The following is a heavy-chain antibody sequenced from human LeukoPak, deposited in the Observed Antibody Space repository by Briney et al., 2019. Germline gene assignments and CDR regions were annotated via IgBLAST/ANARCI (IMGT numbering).Heavy chain of an antibody. J-gene: IGHJ6*02. CDR1: GFTFSSYW. D-gene: IGHD5-18*01. Sequence: GVSLRLSCAASGFTFSSYWMSWVRQAPGKGLEWVANIKQDGSEKYYVDSVKGRFTISRDNTKNSLYLQMNSLRAEDTAVYYCARDYGDSYGYPYYYYYYGMDVWGQGTTVTVSS. CDR2: IKQDGSEK. CDR3: ARDYGDSYGYPYYYYYYGMDV. V-gene: IGHV3-7*01.